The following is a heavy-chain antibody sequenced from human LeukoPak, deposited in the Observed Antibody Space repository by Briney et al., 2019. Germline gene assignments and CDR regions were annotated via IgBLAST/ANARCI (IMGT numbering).Heavy chain of an antibody. CDR2: INPSGGST. D-gene: IGHD2-2*01. Sequence: ASVKVSCKASGYTFTSCYMHWVRQAPGQGLEWMGIINPSGGSTSYAQKFQGRVTMTRDMSTSTVYMELSSLRSEDTAVYYCARQYRTSLGAFDIWGQGTMVTVSS. CDR3: ARQYRTSLGAFDI. J-gene: IGHJ3*02. V-gene: IGHV1-46*01. CDR1: GYTFTSCY.